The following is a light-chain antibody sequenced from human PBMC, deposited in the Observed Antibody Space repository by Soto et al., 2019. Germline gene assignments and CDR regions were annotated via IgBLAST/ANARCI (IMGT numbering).Light chain of an antibody. CDR3: QQYGSSPLT. V-gene: IGKV3-20*01. CDR1: QTVSNTY. CDR2: GVS. J-gene: IGKJ1*01. Sequence: EIVLTQSPGTLSLSPGQRATLSCRASQTVSNTYLAWYQQKPGQAPRLLIYGVSTRATGIPDRFSGSGSGTDFTLSISGLEPEDFAVYYCQQYGSSPLTFGQGTKVEIK.